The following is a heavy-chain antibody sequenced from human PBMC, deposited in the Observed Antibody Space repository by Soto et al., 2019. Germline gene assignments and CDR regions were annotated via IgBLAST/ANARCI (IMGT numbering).Heavy chain of an antibody. J-gene: IGHJ4*02. CDR2: INHSGST. CDR3: ARLVLRYFDWSLQSGYFDY. D-gene: IGHD3-9*01. V-gene: IGHV4-34*01. Sequence: SETLSLTCAVYGGSFSGYYWSWIRQPPGKGLEWIGEINHSGSTNYNPSLKSRVAISVDTSKNQFSLKLSSVTAADTAVYYCARLVLRYFDWSLQSGYFDYWGQGTLVTVSS. CDR1: GGSFSGYY.